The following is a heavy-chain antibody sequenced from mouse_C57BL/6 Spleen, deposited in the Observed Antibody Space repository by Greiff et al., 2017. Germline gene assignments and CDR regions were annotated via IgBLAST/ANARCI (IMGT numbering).Heavy chain of an antibody. D-gene: IGHD3-2*02. J-gene: IGHJ3*02. CDR3: TRGKARNQACFGY. CDR2: IYPGSSDT. CDR1: GYTFTSYW. V-gene: IGHV1-5*01. Sequence: VQLQQSGTELVRPGASVKMSCKTSGYTFTSYWITWVKQRPGQGLEWIGAIYPGSSDTSYNQQFKSKATLTAVTSASTTYMLLSSLTTEESAAYYCTRGKARNQACFGYWGQGTPVTVSA.